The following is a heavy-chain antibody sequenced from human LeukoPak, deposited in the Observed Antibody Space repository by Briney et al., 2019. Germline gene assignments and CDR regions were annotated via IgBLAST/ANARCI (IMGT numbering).Heavy chain of an antibody. J-gene: IGHJ4*02. CDR3: ARGPYYDILTGPLDY. CDR2: IYSGGST. Sequence: PGGSLRLSCAASGFTVSSNYMSWVRQAPGKGLGWVSVIYSGGSTYYADSVKGRFTISRDNSKNTLYLQMNSLRAEDTAVYYCARGPYYDILTGPLDYWGQGTLVTVSS. V-gene: IGHV3-66*01. CDR1: GFTVSSNY. D-gene: IGHD3-9*01.